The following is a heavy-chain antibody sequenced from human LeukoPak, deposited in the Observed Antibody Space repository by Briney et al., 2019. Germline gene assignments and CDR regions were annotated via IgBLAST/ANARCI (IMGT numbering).Heavy chain of an antibody. CDR2: INWNGGST. Sequence: GGSLRLSCAASEFSVGSNYMTWVRQAPGKGLEWVSGINWNGGSTGYADSVKGRFTISRDNAKNSLYLQMNSLRAEDTALYYCARELGGMVVAARGLSYYYYMDVWGKGTTVTVSS. CDR3: ARELGGMVVAARGLSYYYYMDV. D-gene: IGHD2-15*01. J-gene: IGHJ6*03. V-gene: IGHV3-20*04. CDR1: EFSVGSNY.